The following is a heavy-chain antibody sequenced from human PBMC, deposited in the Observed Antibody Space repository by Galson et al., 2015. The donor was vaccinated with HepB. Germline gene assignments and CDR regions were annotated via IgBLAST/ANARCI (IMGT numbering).Heavy chain of an antibody. Sequence: SVKVSCKASGYTFTSYAMHWVRQAPGQRLEWMGWINAGNGNTKYSQKFQGRVTITRDTSASTAYMELSSLRSEDTAVYYCARARGIAAAGTRGGNWFDPWGQGTLVTVSS. D-gene: IGHD6-13*01. J-gene: IGHJ5*02. CDR1: GYTFTSYA. V-gene: IGHV1-3*01. CDR3: ARARGIAAAGTRGGNWFDP. CDR2: INAGNGNT.